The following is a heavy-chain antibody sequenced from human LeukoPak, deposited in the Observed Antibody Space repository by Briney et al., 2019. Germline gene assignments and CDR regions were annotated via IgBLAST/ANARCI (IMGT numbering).Heavy chain of an antibody. V-gene: IGHV4-59*03. D-gene: IGHD2-8*01. CDR1: GDSTSNFY. J-gene: IGHJ5*01. CDR2: IHYSGSS. CDR3: ALAPNSNWFDF. Sequence: SETLSLTCTVSGDSTSNFYWNWIRQSPGKGLEWIGNIHYSGSSIYNPSLKSRSTISIDTSRRQFFLKLNSVTAADTAVYFCALAPNSNWFDFWGPGTLVTVSS.